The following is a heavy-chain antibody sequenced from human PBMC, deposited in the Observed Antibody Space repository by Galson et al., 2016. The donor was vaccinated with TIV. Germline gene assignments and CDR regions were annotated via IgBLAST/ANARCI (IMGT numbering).Heavy chain of an antibody. Sequence: SLRLSCAASGFTVSSNYMSWVRQVPGEGLEWVSFIYKSGSIYYADFVEGRFTISRDNSKNTLHLQMNSLRTDDTAMYYCARDPEAEATTPYFFDSWGRGTLVTVSS. J-gene: IGHJ4*02. CDR2: IYKSGSI. CDR3: ARDPEAEATTPYFFDS. V-gene: IGHV3-66*02. D-gene: IGHD1-14*01. CDR1: GFTVSSNY.